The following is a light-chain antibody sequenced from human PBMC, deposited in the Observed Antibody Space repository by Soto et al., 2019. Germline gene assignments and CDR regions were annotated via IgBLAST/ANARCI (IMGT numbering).Light chain of an antibody. V-gene: IGKV3-20*01. CDR1: QSVRNNY. Sequence: EIVLTQSPGTLSLSPGERATLSCRASQSVRNNYLAGYQQKPGQAPRLLIYGASSRATGIPDRFSGSGSGTDFTLTISRLEPEDFAVYYCQQYDSSYSFGQGTKLDIK. J-gene: IGKJ2*01. CDR2: GAS. CDR3: QQYDSSYS.